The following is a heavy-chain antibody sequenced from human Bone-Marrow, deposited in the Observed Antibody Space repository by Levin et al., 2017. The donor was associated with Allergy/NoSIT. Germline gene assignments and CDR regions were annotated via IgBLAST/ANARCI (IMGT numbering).Heavy chain of an antibody. CDR2: IYYSGST. Sequence: SQTLSLTCTVSGASISSFYWSWIRQPPGKGLEWIGYIYYSGSTNYSPSLKSRVSMSADMSRNQVYLTMSSVTAADTAVYYCARQAVPAAMNGFDSWGQGTLVTVSS. CDR1: GASISSFY. J-gene: IGHJ5*01. V-gene: IGHV4-59*08. D-gene: IGHD2-2*01. CDR3: ARQAVPAAMNGFDS.